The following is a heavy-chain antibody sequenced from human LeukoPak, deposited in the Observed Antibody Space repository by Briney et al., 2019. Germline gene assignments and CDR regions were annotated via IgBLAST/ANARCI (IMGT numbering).Heavy chain of an antibody. CDR2: IYHSGTT. Sequence: DPSETLSLTCTVSGGSISSSTYYLGWIRQPPGKGLEWIGNIYHSGTTYYNPSLKSRVTLSLVTSKNQFSLRLSSVTAADTAVCYCARVAVVNQVDYWGQGSLVIVSS. CDR1: GGSISSSTYY. D-gene: IGHD4-23*01. CDR3: ARVAVVNQVDY. J-gene: IGHJ4*02. V-gene: IGHV4-39*07.